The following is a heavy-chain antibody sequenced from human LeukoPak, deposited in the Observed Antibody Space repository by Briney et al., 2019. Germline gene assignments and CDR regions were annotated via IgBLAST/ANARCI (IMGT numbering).Heavy chain of an antibody. V-gene: IGHV3-23*01. CDR3: ASGASGDFIFDY. Sequence: GGSLRLSCAASGLTFGPYAMSWVRQVPGKGLEWVSAISGSGGSTYYADSVKGRFTISRDNSKNTLNLQMNSLRAVDTAVYYCASGASGDFIFDYWGQGTLVTVSS. D-gene: IGHD2-21*01. CDR2: ISGSGGST. J-gene: IGHJ4*02. CDR1: GLTFGPYA.